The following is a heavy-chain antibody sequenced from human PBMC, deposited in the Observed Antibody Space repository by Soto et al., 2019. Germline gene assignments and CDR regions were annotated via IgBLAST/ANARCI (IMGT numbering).Heavy chain of an antibody. CDR1: GFSFSSYW. CDR2: VKQDRSKT. V-gene: IGHV3-7*01. J-gene: IGHJ4*02. D-gene: IGHD4-17*01. CDR3: ASQRYLGEHDF. Sequence: GGSLRLSCATSGFSFSSYWMSWVRQAPGRGLEWLANVKQDRSKTYYVDSVKGRFVISRDNAKNSVFLQMNSLTVEDTAVYYCASQRYLGEHDFWGQGALVTVSS.